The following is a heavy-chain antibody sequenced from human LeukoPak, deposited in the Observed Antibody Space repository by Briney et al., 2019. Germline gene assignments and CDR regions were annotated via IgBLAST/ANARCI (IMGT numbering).Heavy chain of an antibody. V-gene: IGHV3-48*01. CDR2: INSIGTTI. J-gene: IGHJ4*02. CDR3: ASSWYNWNFDY. D-gene: IGHD1-20*01. CDR1: EFTFSNFS. Sequence: GGSLRLSCAASEFTFSNFSMNWVRQAPGKGLEWVSYINSIGTTIKYADSVKGRFTISRDNAKSSLFLQMNSLRAEDTAVYYCASSWYNWNFDYWGQGTLVTVSS.